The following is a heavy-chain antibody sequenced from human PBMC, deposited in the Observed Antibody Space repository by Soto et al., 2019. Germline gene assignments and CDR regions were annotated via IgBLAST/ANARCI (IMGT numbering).Heavy chain of an antibody. CDR3: AKDRRGGGNSAFYFDF. D-gene: IGHD3-10*01. CDR1: GFAFSNYA. V-gene: IGHV3-23*01. Sequence: GGSLILSCAASGFAFSNYAMSWVRQGPGKGLEWVSLISATGGGTYYADSVKGRFNISRDNSHNTLYLQVHSLTAEDTAVYYCAKDRRGGGNSAFYFDFWGQGAQVPVSS. J-gene: IGHJ4*02. CDR2: ISATGGGT.